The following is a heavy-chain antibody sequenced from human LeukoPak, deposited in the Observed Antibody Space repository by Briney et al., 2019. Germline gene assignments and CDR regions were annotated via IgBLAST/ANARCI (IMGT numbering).Heavy chain of an antibody. CDR3: AKDRAARTHYYYYMDV. CDR1: GFTFSSYA. J-gene: IGHJ6*03. V-gene: IGHV3-23*01. Sequence: AGSLRLSCAASGFTFSSYAMSWVRQVPGKGLEWFSAIRGSGGSTYYADSVKGRFTISRDNSKNTLYLQMNSLRAEDTAVYYCAKDRAARTHYYYYMDVWGKGTTVTVSS. D-gene: IGHD6-6*01. CDR2: IRGSGGST.